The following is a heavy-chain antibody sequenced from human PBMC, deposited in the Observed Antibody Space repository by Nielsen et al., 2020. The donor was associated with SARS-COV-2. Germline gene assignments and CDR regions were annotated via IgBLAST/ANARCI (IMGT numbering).Heavy chain of an antibody. Sequence: SVKVSCKASGGTFSSYAISWVRQAPGQGLEWMGGIIPIFGTANYAQKFQGRVTITADKSTSTAYMELSSLRSEDTAVYYCARVVAVARGYYYYGMDVWGQGTTVIVSS. J-gene: IGHJ6*02. CDR1: GGTFSSYA. V-gene: IGHV1-69*06. CDR2: IIPIFGTA. CDR3: ARVVAVARGYYYYGMDV. D-gene: IGHD6-19*01.